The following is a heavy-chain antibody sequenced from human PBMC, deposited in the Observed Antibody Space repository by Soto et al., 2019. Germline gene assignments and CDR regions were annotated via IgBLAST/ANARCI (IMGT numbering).Heavy chain of an antibody. CDR3: ARQLAVPYAAYAMDV. V-gene: IGHV3-33*03. J-gene: IGHJ6*02. D-gene: IGHD2-2*01. CDR2: IWYNGSKK. Sequence: QVHLVESGGGVVQPGRSLRLSCAASGFTFSSYGMLWVRQAPGKGLEWVALIWYNGSKKYYGESVKGRFTIFRDNAESTLYLEMSSLRVEDTAVYYCARQLAVPYAAYAMDVWGQGTTVTVSS. CDR1: GFTFSSYG.